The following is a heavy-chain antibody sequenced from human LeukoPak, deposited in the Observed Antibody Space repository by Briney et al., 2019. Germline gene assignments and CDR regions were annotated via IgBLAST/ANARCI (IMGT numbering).Heavy chain of an antibody. J-gene: IGHJ6*02. CDR1: VFTLSSYA. CDR3: AKDLDGSAHYYYGMDV. V-gene: IGHV3-23*01. Sequence: PGRPLRLSCASSVFTLSSYAMSWVRQAPAKGLDWVSAISGSGGSTHYADSVKGRFTISRDNSKNTLYLQMNSLRGEDTAVYYCAKDLDGSAHYYYGMDVWGQGTTVTASS. D-gene: IGHD3-10*01. CDR2: ISGSGGST.